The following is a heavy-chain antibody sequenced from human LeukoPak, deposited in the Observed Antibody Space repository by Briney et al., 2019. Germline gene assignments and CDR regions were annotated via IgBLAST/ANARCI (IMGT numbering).Heavy chain of an antibody. CDR2: IWYDGSNK. V-gene: IGHV3-33*01. CDR3: ARGPQVAYYGTDV. Sequence: PGRSLRLSCAASGFTFSSYGMHWVRQAPGKGLEWVAVIWYDGSNKYYADSVKGRFTISRDNSKNTLYLQMNSLRAEDTAVYYCARGPQVAYYGTDVWGQGTTVTVSS. J-gene: IGHJ6*02. D-gene: IGHD5-12*01. CDR1: GFTFSSYG.